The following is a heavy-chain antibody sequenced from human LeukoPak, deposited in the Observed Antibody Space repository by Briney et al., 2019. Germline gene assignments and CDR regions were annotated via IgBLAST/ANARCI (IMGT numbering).Heavy chain of an antibody. CDR2: IYYSGST. CDR3: ARHYKDITDFDY. D-gene: IGHD2-15*01. CDR1: GGSISSYY. Sequence: SETLSLTCTVSGGSISSYYWSWIRQPLGKGLEWIGYIYYSGSTNYNPSLKSRVTISVDTSKNQFSLKLSSVTAADTAAYYCARHYKDITDFDYWGQGTLVTVSS. V-gene: IGHV4-59*08. J-gene: IGHJ4*02.